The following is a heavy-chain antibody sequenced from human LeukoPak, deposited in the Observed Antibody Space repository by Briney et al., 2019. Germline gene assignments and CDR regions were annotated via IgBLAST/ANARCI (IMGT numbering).Heavy chain of an antibody. J-gene: IGHJ4*02. CDR1: GFTFSSYW. D-gene: IGHD6-19*01. CDR3: ARGGSGWYVGGSFDY. V-gene: IGHV3-74*01. Sequence: GGSLRLSCAASGFTFSSYWMHWVRQAPGKGLVWVSRINSDGSSTSYADSVKGRFTISRDNAKNTLYLQMISLRAEDTAVYYCARGGSGWYVGGSFDYWGQATLVTVSS. CDR2: INSDGSST.